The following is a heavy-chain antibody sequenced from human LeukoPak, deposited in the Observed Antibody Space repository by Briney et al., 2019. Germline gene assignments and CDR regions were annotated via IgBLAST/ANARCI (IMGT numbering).Heavy chain of an antibody. CDR3: ARSETYYYGSGSYYTGMDV. V-gene: IGHV1-2*04. J-gene: IGHJ6*02. CDR1: GYTFTRYY. CDR2: INPNSGGT. Sequence: ASVKVSCKASGYTFTRYYMHWVRQAPGQGLEWMGWINPNSGGTNYAQKFQGWVTMTRDTSISTAYMELSRLRSDDTAVYYCARSETYYYGSGSYYTGMDVWGQGTTVTVSS. D-gene: IGHD3-10*01.